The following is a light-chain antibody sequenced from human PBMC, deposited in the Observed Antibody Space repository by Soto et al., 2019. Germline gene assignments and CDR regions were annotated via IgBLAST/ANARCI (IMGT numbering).Light chain of an antibody. J-gene: IGLJ3*02. Sequence: QPVLTQPASVSGSPGQSITISCTGTSSDVGGYNYVSWYQQHPGKAPKLIIYDVSNRPSGISNRFSGSKSGNTASLAISGLQAEDEADYYCSSYTIGNTWVFGGGTKVTVL. CDR2: DVS. V-gene: IGLV2-14*03. CDR3: SSYTIGNTWV. CDR1: SSDVGGYNY.